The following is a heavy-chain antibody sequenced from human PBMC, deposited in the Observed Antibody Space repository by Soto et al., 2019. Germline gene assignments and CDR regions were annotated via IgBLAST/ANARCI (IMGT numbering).Heavy chain of an antibody. Sequence: PSQTLSLTCAISGDSVSSNTASWNWIRQSPSRGLEWLGRTYFRSKWYNDYAVSVKGRIIINPDTSNNQFSLQLNSVTPEDTAVYFCAKGDNLGPKTGYAFDPWGQGIMVTVS. CDR3: AKGDNLGPKTGYAFDP. CDR1: GDSVSSNTAS. D-gene: IGHD5-12*01. V-gene: IGHV6-1*01. CDR2: TYFRSKWYN. J-gene: IGHJ5*02.